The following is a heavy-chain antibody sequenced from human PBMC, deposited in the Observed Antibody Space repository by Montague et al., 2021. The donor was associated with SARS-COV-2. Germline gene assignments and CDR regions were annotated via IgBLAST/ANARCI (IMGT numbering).Heavy chain of an antibody. V-gene: IGHV4-59*08. J-gene: IGHJ4*02. D-gene: IGHD3-16*01. CDR3: ARHKYDYVWWTSSGFFDD. CDR1: GGSISSYY. CDR2: IYYSGST. Sequence: SETLSLTCTVSGGSISSYYWSWIRQPPGKGLEWIGYIYYSGSTNYNPSLKSRVTISVDTSKNQFSLKLSSVTAADTAVYYCARHKYDYVWWTSSGFFDDWGQGTLVTVSS.